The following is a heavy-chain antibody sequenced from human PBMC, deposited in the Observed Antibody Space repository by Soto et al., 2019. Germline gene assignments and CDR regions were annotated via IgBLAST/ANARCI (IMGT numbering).Heavy chain of an antibody. D-gene: IGHD3-22*01. J-gene: IGHJ4*02. CDR2: ISYDGSNK. CDR3: ARAREMSHEDYYDTAY. V-gene: IGHV3-30-3*01. CDR1: GFTFSSYA. Sequence: PGGSLRLSCAASGFTFSSYAMHWVRQAPGKGLEWVAVISYDGSNKYYADSVKGRFTISRDNSKNTLYLQMNSLRAEDTAVYYCARAREMSHEDYYDTAYWGQGTLVTVSS.